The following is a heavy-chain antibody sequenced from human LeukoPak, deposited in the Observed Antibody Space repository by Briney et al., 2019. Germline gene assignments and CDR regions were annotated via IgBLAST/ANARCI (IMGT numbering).Heavy chain of an antibody. D-gene: IGHD3-22*01. V-gene: IGHV1-18*01. Sequence: ASVKVSCKASGYTFTSYGISWVRQAPGQGLEWMGWISAYNGNTNYAQKLQGRVTMTTDTSTSTAYMELRSLRSDDTAVYYCARANPLYYDSSGYYSYWGQGTLVTVSS. CDR2: ISAYNGNT. CDR1: GYTFTSYG. J-gene: IGHJ4*02. CDR3: ARANPLYYDSSGYYSY.